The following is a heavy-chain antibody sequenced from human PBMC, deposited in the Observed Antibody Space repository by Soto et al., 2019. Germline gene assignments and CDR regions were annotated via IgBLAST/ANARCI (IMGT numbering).Heavy chain of an antibody. CDR3: AKDRRDGEYNSVYDF. D-gene: IGHD4-17*01. CDR1: GFRFSDYG. J-gene: IGHJ4*02. V-gene: IGHV3-30*18. CDR2: MSFDGTYK. Sequence: QVQLAESGGGVVQPGRSLRLSCIGSGFRFSDYGMHWVRQAPGKGLEWVTMMSFDGTYKYSADSVKGRFIISRDNSKNTLYLQMKSLRAEDTAVYYCAKDRRDGEYNSVYDFWGQGTLVTVSS.